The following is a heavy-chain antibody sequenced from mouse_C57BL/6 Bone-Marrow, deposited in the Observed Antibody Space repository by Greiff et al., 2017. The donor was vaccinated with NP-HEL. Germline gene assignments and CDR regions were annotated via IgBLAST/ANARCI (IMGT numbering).Heavy chain of an antibody. Sequence: VKLQESGAELVRPGASVTLSCKASGYTFTDYEMHWVKQTPVHGLEWIGAIDPETGGTAYNQKFKGKAILTADKSSSTAYMELRSLTSEDSAVYYCTRYPYYYGSSGFAYWGQGTLVTVSA. D-gene: IGHD1-1*01. CDR1: GYTFTDYE. V-gene: IGHV1-15*01. J-gene: IGHJ3*01. CDR2: IDPETGGT. CDR3: TRYPYYYGSSGFAY.